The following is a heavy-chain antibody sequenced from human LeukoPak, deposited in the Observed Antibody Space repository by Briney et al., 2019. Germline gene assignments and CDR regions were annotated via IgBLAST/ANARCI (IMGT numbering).Heavy chain of an antibody. V-gene: IGHV4-30-4*01. CDR2: IYYSGST. D-gene: IGHD3-10*01. Sequence: SETLSLTCTVSGGSISSGDYYWSWIRQPPGKGLEWIGYIYYSGSTYYNPSLKSRVTISVDTSKNQFSLKLSSVTAADTAVYYCAREDRRITMVRGVIDWFDPWGQGTLVTVSS. CDR1: GGSISSGDYY. CDR3: AREDRRITMVRGVIDWFDP. J-gene: IGHJ5*02.